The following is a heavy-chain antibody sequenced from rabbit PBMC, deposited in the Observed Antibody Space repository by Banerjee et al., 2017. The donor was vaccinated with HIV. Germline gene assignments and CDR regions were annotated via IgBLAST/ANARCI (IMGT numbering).Heavy chain of an antibody. V-gene: IGHV1S45*01. D-gene: IGHD1-1*01. CDR1: GFSFSSSYW. J-gene: IGHJ3*01. CDR3: ARSGPNTYQFTRLDL. CDR2: IYTGSSGGT. Sequence: QEQLVESGGGLVKPEGSLTLTCTASGFSFSSSYWMCWVRQAPGKGLEWIGCIYTGSSGGTYYASWVNGRFTISSHNAQNTLYLQLNSLTAADTATYFCARSGPNTYQFTRLDLRGPGTLVTVS.